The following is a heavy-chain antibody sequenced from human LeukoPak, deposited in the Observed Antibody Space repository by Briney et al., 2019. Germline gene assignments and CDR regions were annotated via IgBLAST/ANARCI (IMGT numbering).Heavy chain of an antibody. Sequence: PGGSLRLSCAASGFTFSNAWMSWVRQAPGKGLEGVGRIKSKTDGGTTDYAAPVKGRFTISRDDSKNTLYLQMNSLKTEDTAVYYCTTANSGYDFLFDYWGQGTLVTVSS. V-gene: IGHV3-15*01. CDR1: GFTFSNAW. CDR3: TTANSGYDFLFDY. CDR2: IKSKTDGGTT. J-gene: IGHJ4*02. D-gene: IGHD5-12*01.